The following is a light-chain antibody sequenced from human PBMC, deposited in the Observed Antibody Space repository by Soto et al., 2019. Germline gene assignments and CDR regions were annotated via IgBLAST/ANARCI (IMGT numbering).Light chain of an antibody. V-gene: IGKV3-20*01. J-gene: IGKJ1*01. Sequence: EIVLTQSPGTLSLSPGERATLCCMASQSVSNNYLAWYQQNPGQAPRLLIYGASNRATGIPDRFSGSGSGTDFTLTISRLEPEDFAVYYCQQYGSSGTFGQGTKVDI. CDR3: QQYGSSGT. CDR2: GAS. CDR1: QSVSNNY.